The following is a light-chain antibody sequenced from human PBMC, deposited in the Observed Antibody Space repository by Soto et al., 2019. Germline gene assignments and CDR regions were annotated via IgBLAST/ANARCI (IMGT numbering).Light chain of an antibody. J-gene: IGLJ2*01. CDR3: SSYRSSSTLGV. Sequence: QSALTQPASVSGSPGQSITISCTGTSSDVGGYNYVSWYQQHPGKAPKLLIYEVSDRPSGVSNRFSGSKSGNTASLTISGLQAEDEADYYCSSYRSSSTLGVFGGGTKLIVL. V-gene: IGLV2-14*01. CDR2: EVS. CDR1: SSDVGGYNY.